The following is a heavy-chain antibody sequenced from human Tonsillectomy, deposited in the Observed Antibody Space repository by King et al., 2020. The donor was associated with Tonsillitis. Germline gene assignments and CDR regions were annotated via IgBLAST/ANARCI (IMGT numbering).Heavy chain of an antibody. CDR3: AKDIIVVVVAATNWFDP. CDR2: ISGSGGST. CDR1: GFTFISYA. Sequence: QLVQSGGGLVQPGGSLRLSCAASGFTFISYAMSWVRQAPGKGLEWVSAISGSGGSTYYADSVKGRFTISRDNSKNTLYLQMNSLRAEDTAVYYCAKDIIVVVVAATNWFDPWGQGTLVTVSS. D-gene: IGHD2-15*01. J-gene: IGHJ5*02. V-gene: IGHV3-23*04.